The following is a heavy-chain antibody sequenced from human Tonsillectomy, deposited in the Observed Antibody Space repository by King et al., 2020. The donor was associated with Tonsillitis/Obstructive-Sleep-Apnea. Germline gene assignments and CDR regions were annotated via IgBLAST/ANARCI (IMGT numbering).Heavy chain of an antibody. D-gene: IGHD3-3*01. V-gene: IGHV1-2*04. Sequence: VQLVESGAEVKKPGASVKVSCKASGYTFTGYYMHWVRQAPGQGLEWMGWINPNSGGTNYAQKFQGWVTMTRDTSISTAYMELSRLRSDDTAVYYCARGRRPEAFWREYYMDVWGKGTTVTVSS. CDR1: GYTFTGYY. CDR3: ARGRRPEAFWREYYMDV. J-gene: IGHJ6*03. CDR2: INPNSGGT.